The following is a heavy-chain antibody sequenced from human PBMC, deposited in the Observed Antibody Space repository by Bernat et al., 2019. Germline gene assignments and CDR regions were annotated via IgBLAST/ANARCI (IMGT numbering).Heavy chain of an antibody. D-gene: IGHD3-22*01. CDR3: ARGSDSSGYSRFQH. CDR2: ISSSSSTI. V-gene: IGHV3-48*01. J-gene: IGHJ1*01. Sequence: EVQLVESGGGLVQPGGSLRLSCAASGFTFSSYIMNWVRQAPGKGLEWVSYISSSSSTIYYADSVKGRFTISRDNAKNSLYLQMNSLRAEDTAVYYCARGSDSSGYSRFQHWGQGTLVTVSS. CDR1: GFTFSSYI.